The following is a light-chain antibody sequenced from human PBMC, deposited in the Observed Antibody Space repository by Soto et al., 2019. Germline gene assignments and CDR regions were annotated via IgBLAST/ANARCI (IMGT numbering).Light chain of an antibody. CDR2: GAS. J-gene: IGKJ4*01. Sequence: RQWTGTLALSPGERATLSCRASQSVSSSYLAWYQQKPGQAPRLLIYGASSRATGIPDRFSGSGSGTDFTLTISRLEPEDFAVYYCQQYGSSRPAFGGGTKVDIK. CDR1: QSVSSSY. V-gene: IGKV3-20*01. CDR3: QQYGSSRPA.